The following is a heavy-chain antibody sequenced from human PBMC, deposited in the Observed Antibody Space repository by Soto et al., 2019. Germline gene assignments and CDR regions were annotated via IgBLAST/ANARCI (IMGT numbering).Heavy chain of an antibody. V-gene: IGHV1-18*01. Sequence: QVQLVQSGDEVKKPGASVKVSCKASGYTFNRYGISWVRQAPGQGLEWMGWISTYNNKTNHTQKFQGIVTMTKDTSTSTVYMELRSLRSDDTAVYSCARAGSIDDAFDIWGQGTMVIVSS. D-gene: IGHD6-6*01. CDR3: ARAGSIDDAFDI. J-gene: IGHJ3*02. CDR1: GYTFNRYG. CDR2: ISTYNNKT.